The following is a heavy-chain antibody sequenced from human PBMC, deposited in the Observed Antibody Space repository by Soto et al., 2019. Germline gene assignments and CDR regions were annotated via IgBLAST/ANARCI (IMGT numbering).Heavy chain of an antibody. V-gene: IGHV3-66*01. J-gene: IGHJ3*02. Sequence: EVQLVESGGGLVQPGGSLRLSCAASGFSVSSNYMNWVRQAPGKGLEWVSVMYSGGSTSYADSVKGRFTISRDNSKNTVYLQMNSLRAEDTAVYYCASRTVTTFNDAFDIWGQGTMVTVSS. CDR2: MYSGGST. CDR1: GFSVSSNY. D-gene: IGHD4-17*01. CDR3: ASRTVTTFNDAFDI.